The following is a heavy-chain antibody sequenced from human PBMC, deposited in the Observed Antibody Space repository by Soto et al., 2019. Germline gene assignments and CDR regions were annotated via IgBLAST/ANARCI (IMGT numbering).Heavy chain of an antibody. Sequence: QVQLVESGGGVVQPGRSLTLSCAASEFTFSSYGIHWVHQAPGKGLEWVAVISYDGSKKQYADSVKGRFTISRDNSKNTLHLQMNSLRAEDTAVYYCAKDTYYHDTTGYYVFDYWGQGTLVTVSS. V-gene: IGHV3-30*18. CDR3: AKDTYYHDTTGYYVFDY. CDR1: EFTFSSYG. J-gene: IGHJ4*02. D-gene: IGHD3-22*01. CDR2: ISYDGSKK.